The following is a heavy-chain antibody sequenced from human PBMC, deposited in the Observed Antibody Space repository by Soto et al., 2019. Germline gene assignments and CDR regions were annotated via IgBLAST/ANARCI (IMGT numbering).Heavy chain of an antibody. CDR3: ARGAWYYDSSGRDY. J-gene: IGHJ4*02. CDR1: GFTVSSNY. Sequence: EVQLVESGGGLVQPGGSLRLSCAASGFTVSSNYMSWVRQAPGKGLEWVSVIYSGGSTYYADSVKGRFTISRDNSKNTLYLQMNSLRAEDTAVYYCARGAWYYDSSGRDYWGQGTLVTVSS. D-gene: IGHD3-22*01. V-gene: IGHV3-66*01. CDR2: IYSGGST.